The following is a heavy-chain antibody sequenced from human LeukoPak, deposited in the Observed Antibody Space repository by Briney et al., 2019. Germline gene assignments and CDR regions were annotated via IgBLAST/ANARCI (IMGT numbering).Heavy chain of an antibody. Sequence: GGPLRLSCAASGFTFSSYKMNWVRQAPGKGLEWVSYISSSGSTIYYADSVKGRFTISRDNAKNSLYLQMNSLRAEDTAVYYCARDPPYGSGTNWGQGTTVTVSS. CDR1: GFTFSSYK. D-gene: IGHD3-10*01. J-gene: IGHJ6*02. CDR3: ARDPPYGSGTN. CDR2: ISSSGSTI. V-gene: IGHV3-48*03.